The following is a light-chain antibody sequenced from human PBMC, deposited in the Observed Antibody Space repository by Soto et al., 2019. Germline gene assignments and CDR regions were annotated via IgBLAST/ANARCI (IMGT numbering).Light chain of an antibody. Sequence: DIQLTQSPSFLSASVGDRVTITCRATQGISIYLSWHQQKPGKAPELLIYCASTLDGVVPSRFSGSGSGREFILTISSLQSGDCATYYGHKVKAYPFTGGPGTKVDI. CDR1: QGISIY. J-gene: IGKJ3*01. V-gene: IGKV1-9*01. CDR2: CAS. CDR3: HKVKAYPFT.